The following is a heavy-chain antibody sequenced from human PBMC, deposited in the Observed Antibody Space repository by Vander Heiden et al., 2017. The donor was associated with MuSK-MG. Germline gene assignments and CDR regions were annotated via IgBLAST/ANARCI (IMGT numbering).Heavy chain of an antibody. Sequence: QVQLQESGPGLVKPSETLSLTCTVPGGPISSYYWSWIPHPAGKGLEWIGRIYTSGSTNYNPSLKSRVTMSVDTSKNQFSLKLSSVTAADTAVYYCARELGGGQLLPHAYNWFDPWGQGTLVTVSS. V-gene: IGHV4-4*07. D-gene: IGHD2-15*01. CDR3: ARELGGGQLLPHAYNWFDP. J-gene: IGHJ5*02. CDR2: IYTSGST. CDR1: GGPISSYY.